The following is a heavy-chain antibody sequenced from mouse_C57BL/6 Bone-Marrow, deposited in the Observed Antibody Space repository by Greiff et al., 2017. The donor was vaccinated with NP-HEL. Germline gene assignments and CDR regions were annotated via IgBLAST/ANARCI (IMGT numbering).Heavy chain of an antibody. D-gene: IGHD1-1*01. CDR2: IDPGDGDT. Sequence: VQLQQSGAELVRPGASVKLSCTASGFNIKGSYMHWVKQRPEQGLEWIGRIDPGDGDTEYAPKFKGKATMTADTTSNTAYLQLSSLTSEDTAVYYCTLTVEFAYWGQGTLVTVSA. CDR1: GFNIKGSY. V-gene: IGHV14-1*01. J-gene: IGHJ3*01. CDR3: TLTVEFAY.